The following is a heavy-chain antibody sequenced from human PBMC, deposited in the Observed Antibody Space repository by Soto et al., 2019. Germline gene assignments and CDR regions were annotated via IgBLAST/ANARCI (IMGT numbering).Heavy chain of an antibody. CDR1: GGSISSGGYS. CDR3: GRVPCL. Sequence: QLQLQESGSGLVKPSQTLSLTCAVSGGSISSGGYSWSWIRRPPGKGLEWIGYIYHSGSTYYNPSLKSHCTISEDGSKNQFSLKLRSVTAVDSAVYYCGRVPCLWGRGTLVTVSS. CDR2: IYHSGST. V-gene: IGHV4-30-2*01. J-gene: IGHJ2*01.